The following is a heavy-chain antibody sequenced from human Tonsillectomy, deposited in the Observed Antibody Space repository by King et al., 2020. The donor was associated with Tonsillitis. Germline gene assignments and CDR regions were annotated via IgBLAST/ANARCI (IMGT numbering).Heavy chain of an antibody. J-gene: IGHJ2*01. CDR3: ARSGRAAADWYFDH. CDR1: GGSISSSY. V-gene: IGHV4-59*08. D-gene: IGHD6-13*01. CDR2: VYYTGRT. Sequence: VQLQESGPGLVKPSETLSLTCTVSGGSISSSYWSWVRQPPGQGLEWIGYVYYTGRTYYNPSLNSRVTISVDTSKNHFSLRLSSVTAADAAVYYCARSGRAAADWYFDHWGRGTLVTVSS.